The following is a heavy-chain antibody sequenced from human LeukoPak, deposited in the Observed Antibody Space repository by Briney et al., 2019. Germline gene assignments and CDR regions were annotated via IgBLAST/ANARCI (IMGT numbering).Heavy chain of an antibody. CDR1: GFTFSTYW. Sequence: GGSLRLSCAASGFTFSTYWMHWVRHAPGKGLVWVSRSDTDGSSPSYADSVKGRFTTSRDNAKNTLFLQMNSLRAEDTAVYYCTRDFDFSSAIWGQGTLVTVSS. CDR2: SDTDGSSP. V-gene: IGHV3-74*01. CDR3: TRDFDFSSAI. J-gene: IGHJ4*02. D-gene: IGHD3-3*01.